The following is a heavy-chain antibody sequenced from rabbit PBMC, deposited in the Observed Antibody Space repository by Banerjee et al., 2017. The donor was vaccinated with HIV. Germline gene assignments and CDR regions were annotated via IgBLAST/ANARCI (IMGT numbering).Heavy chain of an antibody. CDR2: ISTGDGST. Sequence: GLEWIGCISTGDGSTYYASWVNGRFSISRENTQNTVSLQMNSLTAADTATYFCVRAHAGVIGWNFGLWGPGTLVTVS. J-gene: IGHJ6*01. CDR3: VRAHAGVIGWNFGL. V-gene: IGHV1S47*01. D-gene: IGHD4-2*01.